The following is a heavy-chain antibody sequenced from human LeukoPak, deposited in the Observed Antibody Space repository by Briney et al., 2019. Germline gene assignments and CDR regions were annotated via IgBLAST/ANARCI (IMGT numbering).Heavy chain of an antibody. V-gene: IGHV3-30-3*01. J-gene: IGHJ4*02. CDR2: ISYDGSNK. Sequence: PGGSLRLSCAASGFTFSSYAMHWVRQAPGKGLEGVAVISYDGSNKYYADSVKGRFTISRDNSKNTLYLQMNSLRAEATAVYYCARGGTSYRSGWGDYWGQGTLVTVSS. CDR3: ARGGTSYRSGWGDY. CDR1: GFTFSSYA. D-gene: IGHD6-19*01.